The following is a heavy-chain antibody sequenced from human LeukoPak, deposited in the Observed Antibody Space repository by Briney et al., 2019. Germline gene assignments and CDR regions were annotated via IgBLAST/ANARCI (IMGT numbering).Heavy chain of an antibody. D-gene: IGHD2-15*01. J-gene: IGHJ4*02. V-gene: IGHV4-34*01. CDR3: ARAPAVRAIDY. CDR2: INHSRST. Sequence: PSETLSLTRAVYGESFSGYFWTWIRQPPGKGLDWIGDINHSRSTNYNPSLKGRVTISIDTSKNQFSLTLRSVTAADTAVYYCARAPAVRAIDYWGQGTLVTVSS. CDR1: GESFSGYF.